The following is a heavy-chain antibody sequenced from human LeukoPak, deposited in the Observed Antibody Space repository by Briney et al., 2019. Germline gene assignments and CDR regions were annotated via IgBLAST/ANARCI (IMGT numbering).Heavy chain of an antibody. V-gene: IGHV3-66*01. CDR1: GFTVSDYH. CDR2: IYSGGNT. J-gene: IGHJ4*02. Sequence: GGSLRLSCAVSGFTVSDYHMTWVRQAPGKGLAWVSTIYSGGNTFYANSVKGRFTISRDKSTNTLYFQMNSLRADDTAVYYCATGRDAYKSGCWGQGTLVTVSS. D-gene: IGHD5-24*01. CDR3: ATGRDAYKSGC.